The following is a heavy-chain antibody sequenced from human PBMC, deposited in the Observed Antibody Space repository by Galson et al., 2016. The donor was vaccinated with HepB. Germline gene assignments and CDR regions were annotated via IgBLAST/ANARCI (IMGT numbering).Heavy chain of an antibody. CDR1: GFTFTSSA. CDR3: VRANIQHFES. Sequence: SVKVSCKASGFTFTSSAMQWVRQARGQRLEWIGWIVVGSGNTDYAQKFQGRVTMTRDTSTSTIYMELSSLTSDGTAVYYCVRANIQHFESWGHGSLVTVSS. J-gene: IGHJ4*01. CDR2: IVVGSGNT. V-gene: IGHV1-58*02.